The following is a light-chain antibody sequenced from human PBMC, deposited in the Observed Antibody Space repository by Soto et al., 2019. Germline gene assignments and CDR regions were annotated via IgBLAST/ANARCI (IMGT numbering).Light chain of an antibody. CDR3: QHYGASPIT. J-gene: IGKJ5*01. CDR2: GAS. CDR1: QSVSSR. Sequence: EIVLTQSPGTLSLSPGERATLSCRASQSVSSRLAWYQQKPGQAPRLLISGASSRATGIPDRFSGSGSGTDFSLTIDRLEPEDFALYYCQHYGASPITFGQGTRLEIK. V-gene: IGKV3-20*01.